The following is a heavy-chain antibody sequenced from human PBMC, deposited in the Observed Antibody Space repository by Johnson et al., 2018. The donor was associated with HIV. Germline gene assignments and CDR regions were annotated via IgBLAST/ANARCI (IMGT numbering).Heavy chain of an antibody. V-gene: IGHV3-7*01. CDR3: PRIQYNFCSDPDAFDI. J-gene: IGHJ3*02. CDR2: IRQDGSEK. Sequence: VRLVESGGGLVQPGGSLRLSCAASGFTFSSYWMSWVRQAPGKGLEWVANIRQDGSEKHYVDSVKGRFTISRDNAKNSLYLQINSLTAEDTAVYYCPRIQYNFCSDPDAFDIWGQGTIVIVSS. D-gene: IGHD3-3*01. CDR1: GFTFSSYW.